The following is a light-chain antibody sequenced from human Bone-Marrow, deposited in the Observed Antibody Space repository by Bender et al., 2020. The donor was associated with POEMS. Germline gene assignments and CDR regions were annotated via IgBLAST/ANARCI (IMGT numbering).Light chain of an antibody. CDR2: RDS. V-gene: IGLV1-44*01. J-gene: IGLJ3*02. CDR1: SSNIGTNF. Sequence: QSVLTQPPSASGTPGQTVTISCSGSSSNIGTNFVYWYQQLPGMAPKLLIYRDSQRPSEVPDRFSGSRSGTSASLAISGLQSEDEADYYCAVWDDSLNGWVFGGGTKLTVL. CDR3: AVWDDSLNGWV.